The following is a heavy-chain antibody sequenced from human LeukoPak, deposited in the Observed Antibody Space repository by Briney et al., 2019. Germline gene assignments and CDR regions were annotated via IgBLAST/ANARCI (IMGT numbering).Heavy chain of an antibody. D-gene: IGHD3-10*01. CDR1: GFTVSSNY. Sequence: GGSLRLSCAASGFTVSSNYMSWVRQAPGKGLEWVSVIYSGGSTYYADSVKGRFTISRDNSKNTLYLQMNSLRAEDTAVYYCAKDLQGSGSYFNWFDPWGQGTLVTVSS. J-gene: IGHJ5*02. V-gene: IGHV3-53*01. CDR2: IYSGGST. CDR3: AKDLQGSGSYFNWFDP.